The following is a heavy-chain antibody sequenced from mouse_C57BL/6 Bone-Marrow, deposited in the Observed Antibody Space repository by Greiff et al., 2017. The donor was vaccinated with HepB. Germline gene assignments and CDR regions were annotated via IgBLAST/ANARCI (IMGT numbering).Heavy chain of an antibody. V-gene: IGHV5-9-1*02. Sequence: EVKLVESGEGLVKPGGSLKLSCAASGFTFSSYAMSWVRQTPEKRLEWVAYISSGGDYIYYADTVKGRVTISRDNARNTLYLQMSSLKSEDTAMYYCTRDGYDGYYYAMDYWGQGTSVTVSS. CDR1: GFTFSSYA. CDR3: TRDGYDGYYYAMDY. J-gene: IGHJ4*01. D-gene: IGHD2-2*01. CDR2: ISSGGDYI.